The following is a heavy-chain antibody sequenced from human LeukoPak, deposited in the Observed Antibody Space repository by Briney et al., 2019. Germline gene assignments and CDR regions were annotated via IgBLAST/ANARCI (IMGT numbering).Heavy chain of an antibody. J-gene: IGHJ5*02. CDR3: AKSPSLAVAARA. CDR2: ISGSGGST. CDR1: GLTFRAFA. Sequence: GGPWRFSGEASGLTFRAFALSWFRKAPGKGLKWVSAISGSGGSTYYADSVKGRFTISRDNSKNTLYLQMNSLRAEDTAVYYCAKSPSLAVAARAWGQGTLVTVSS. D-gene: IGHD6-19*01. V-gene: IGHV3-23*01.